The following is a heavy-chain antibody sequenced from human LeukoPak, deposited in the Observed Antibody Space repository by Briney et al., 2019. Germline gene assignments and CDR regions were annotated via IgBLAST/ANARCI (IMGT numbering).Heavy chain of an antibody. J-gene: IGHJ4*02. CDR3: AKVPEYYYGSGSYYNVY. CDR2: ISGSGGST. D-gene: IGHD3-10*01. Sequence: GGSLRLSCAASGSTFSSYAMSWVRQAPGKGLEWVSAISGSGGSTYYADSVKGRFTISRDSSKNTLYLQMNSLRAEDTAVYYCAKVPEYYYGSGSYYNVYWGQGTLVTVSS. V-gene: IGHV3-23*01. CDR1: GSTFSSYA.